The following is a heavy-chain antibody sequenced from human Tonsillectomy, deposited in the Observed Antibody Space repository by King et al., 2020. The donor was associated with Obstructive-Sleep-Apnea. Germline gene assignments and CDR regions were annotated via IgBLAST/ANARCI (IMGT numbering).Heavy chain of an antibody. CDR2: ISWNSGNI. CDR1: GFNLDDYA. Sequence: QLVQSGGGLVQPGRSLRLSCAASGFNLDDYAMHWVRQVPGKGLEWVSGISWNSGNIGYADSVTGRFTITRDNAKNSLYLQMTSLRAEDTALYYCAKDMGFDTGGGFDYWGQGALVTVFS. V-gene: IGHV3-9*01. CDR3: AKDMGFDTGGGFDY. J-gene: IGHJ4*02. D-gene: IGHD1-26*01.